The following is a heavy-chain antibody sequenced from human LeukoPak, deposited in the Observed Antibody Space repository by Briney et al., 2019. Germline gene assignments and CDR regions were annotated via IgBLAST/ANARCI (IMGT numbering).Heavy chain of an antibody. CDR3: ARVLGYCSSTSCYHNWFDP. D-gene: IGHD2-2*01. Sequence: PGGSLRLSCAASGFTFSSYSMNWVRQAPGKGLEWVSVIHTGGNTYYADSVKGRFTISRDNAKNSLYLQMNSLRAEDTAVYYCARVLGYCSSTSCYHNWFDPWGQGTLVTVSS. CDR1: GFTFSSYS. CDR2: IHTGGNT. V-gene: IGHV3-21*01. J-gene: IGHJ5*02.